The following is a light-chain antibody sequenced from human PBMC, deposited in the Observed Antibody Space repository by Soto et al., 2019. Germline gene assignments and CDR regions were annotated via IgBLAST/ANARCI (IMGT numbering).Light chain of an antibody. CDR3: QQYYSTPLT. CDR2: WAS. V-gene: IGKV4-1*01. CDR1: QSDLYSSNNKNY. J-gene: IGKJ3*01. Sequence: DIVMTQSPDSLAVSLGERATINCKSSQSDLYSSNNKNYLAWYQQKPGQPPKLLIYWASTRESGVPDRFSGSGSGTDFTLTISTLQAEDVAVYYCQQYYSTPLTFGPGTKVDIK.